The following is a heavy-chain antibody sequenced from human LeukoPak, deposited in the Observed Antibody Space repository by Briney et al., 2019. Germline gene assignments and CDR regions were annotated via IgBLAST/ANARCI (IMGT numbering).Heavy chain of an antibody. Sequence: SETLSLTCTVSGGSVSSYYWSWIRQPPGKGLELIGYIYYSGSTNHNPSLKSRATISVDTSKNQFSLKLSSVTAADTAVYYCARAHYSSGHYSNWGQGTLVTVSS. V-gene: IGHV4-59*02. CDR1: GGSVSSYY. CDR3: ARAHYSSGHYSN. D-gene: IGHD3-22*01. J-gene: IGHJ4*02. CDR2: IYYSGST.